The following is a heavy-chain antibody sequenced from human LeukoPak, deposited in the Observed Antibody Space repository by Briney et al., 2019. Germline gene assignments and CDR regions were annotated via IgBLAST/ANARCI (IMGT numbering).Heavy chain of an antibody. D-gene: IGHD3/OR15-3a*01. CDR2: IYYSGST. V-gene: IGHV4-59*08. J-gene: IGHJ4*02. Sequence: SETLSLTCTVSGGSISSYYWSWIRQPPGKGLEWIGYIYYSGSTNYNPSLKSRVTISVDTSKNQFSLKLSSVTAADTAVYYCARLPEGNWLLYRTSPLWGQGTLVTVSS. CDR3: ARLPEGNWLLYRTSPL. CDR1: GGSISSYY.